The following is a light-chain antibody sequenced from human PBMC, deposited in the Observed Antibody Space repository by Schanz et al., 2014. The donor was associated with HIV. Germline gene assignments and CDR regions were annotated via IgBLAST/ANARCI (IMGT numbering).Light chain of an antibody. CDR1: QTIRNS. CDR2: GAS. Sequence: GDRVTITCRASQTIRNSLNWYQQKPGKAPKLLIYGASSLHGGVPSRFSGSESGTEFTLTISSLQPEDFATYYCQQSYATSYTFGQGTKLEI. CDR3: QQSYATSYT. J-gene: IGKJ2*01. V-gene: IGKV1-39*01.